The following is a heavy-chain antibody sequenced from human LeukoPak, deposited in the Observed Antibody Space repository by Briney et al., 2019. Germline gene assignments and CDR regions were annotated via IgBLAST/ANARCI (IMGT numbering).Heavy chain of an antibody. J-gene: IGHJ4*02. CDR2: IYHSGST. CDR3: AKDGIAPYYY. D-gene: IGHD6-13*01. V-gene: IGHV4-30-2*01. Sequence: SSQTLSLTCAVSGGSISSGGYSWSWIRQPPGKGLEWIGYIYHSGSTYYNPSLKSRVTISVDRSKNQFSLKLSSVTAADTAVYYCAKDGIAPYYYWGQGTLVTVSS. CDR1: GGSISSGGYS.